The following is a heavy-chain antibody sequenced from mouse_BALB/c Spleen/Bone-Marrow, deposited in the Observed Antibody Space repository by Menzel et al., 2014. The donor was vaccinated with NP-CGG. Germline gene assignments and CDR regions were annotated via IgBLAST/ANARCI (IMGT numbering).Heavy chain of an antibody. Sequence: DLVKPGASVKLSCKASGYTFTSYWINWIKQRPGQGLEWIGRIAPGSGSTYYNEMFKGKATLTVDTSSSTAYIQLSSLSSEDSAVYLCARGGDYYGSSSFAYWGQGTLVTVSA. V-gene: IGHV1S41*01. CDR1: GYTFTSYW. CDR2: IAPGSGST. CDR3: ARGGDYYGSSSFAY. D-gene: IGHD1-1*01. J-gene: IGHJ3*01.